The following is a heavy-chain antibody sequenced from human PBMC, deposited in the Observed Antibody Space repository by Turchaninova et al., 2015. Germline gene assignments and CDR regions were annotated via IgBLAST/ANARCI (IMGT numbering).Heavy chain of an antibody. V-gene: IGHV3-33*01. D-gene: IGHD2-15*01. Sequence: QVQLVESGGGVVQPGRSLRLSCAASGFAFTSYGIHWVRQAPGKGLEGVGVLWCGGSGEKYADSVRGPFTISRDNSKNTRSREMNSLRAEDTAVYYCARDSRYCGDGSCQSPYYYYKFMDVWGKGTTVTVSS. J-gene: IGHJ6*03. CDR2: LWCGGSGE. CDR3: ARDSRYCGDGSCQSPYYYYKFMDV. CDR1: GFAFTSYG.